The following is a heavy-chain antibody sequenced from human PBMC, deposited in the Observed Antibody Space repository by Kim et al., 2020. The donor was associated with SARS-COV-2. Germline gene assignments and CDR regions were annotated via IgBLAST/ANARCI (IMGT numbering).Heavy chain of an antibody. J-gene: IGHJ6*02. Sequence: GGSLRLSCTASGFTFSTYTMTWVRQAPGKGLEWVSGIGGSGLKIYYADSVKGRFTISRDNSKSRLYLQLNSLRVDDTAGYYCAKSAAPGRLRDGADVWGQGTTVTVSS. CDR2: IGGSGLKI. D-gene: IGHD1-1*01. CDR3: AKSAAPGRLRDGADV. V-gene: IGHV3-23*01. CDR1: GFTFSTYT.